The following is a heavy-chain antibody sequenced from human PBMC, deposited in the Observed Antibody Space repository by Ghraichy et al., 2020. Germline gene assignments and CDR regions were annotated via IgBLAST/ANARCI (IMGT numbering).Heavy chain of an antibody. Sequence: SETLSLTCTVSGGSISSYYWSWIRQPPGKGLEWIGYIYYSGSTNYNPSLKSRVTISVDTSKNQFSLKLGSVTAADTAVYYCAREETWNWYFDLWGRGTLVTVSS. J-gene: IGHJ2*01. D-gene: IGHD5-12*01. CDR1: GGSISSYY. V-gene: IGHV4-59*01. CDR2: IYYSGST. CDR3: AREETWNWYFDL.